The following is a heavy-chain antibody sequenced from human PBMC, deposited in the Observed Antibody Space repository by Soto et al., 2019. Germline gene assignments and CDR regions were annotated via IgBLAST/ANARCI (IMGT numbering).Heavy chain of an antibody. CDR3: ARLMSSGYYYGMDV. CDR2: IIPILGIA. V-gene: IGHV1-69*02. Sequence: QVQLVQSGAEVKKPGSSVKVSCKASGGTFSSYTISWVRQAPGQGLGWMGRIIPILGIANYAQKFQARVTMTAHKPTSTAYMGLSSLRSEDTAVYYCARLMSSGYYYGMDVWGQGTTVTVSS. D-gene: IGHD3-10*01. CDR1: GGTFSSYT. J-gene: IGHJ6*02.